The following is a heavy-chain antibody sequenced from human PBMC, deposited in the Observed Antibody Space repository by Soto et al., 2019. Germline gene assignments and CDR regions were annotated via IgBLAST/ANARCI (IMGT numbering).Heavy chain of an antibody. CDR2: IYHSGST. Sequence: SETLSLTCAVSGYSISSGYYWGWIRQPPGKGLEWIGSIYHSGSTYYNPSLKSRVTISVDTSKNQFSLKLSSVTAADTAVYYCARVRGVSSFTNYYGMDVWGQGNTVTV. D-gene: IGHD3-10*01. J-gene: IGHJ6*02. CDR3: ARVRGVSSFTNYYGMDV. CDR1: GYSISSGYY. V-gene: IGHV4-38-2*01.